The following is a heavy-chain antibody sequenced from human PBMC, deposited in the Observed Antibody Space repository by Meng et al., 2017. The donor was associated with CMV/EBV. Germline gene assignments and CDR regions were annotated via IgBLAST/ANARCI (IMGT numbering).Heavy chain of an antibody. CDR2: IRYDGSNK. Sequence: GESLKISCAASGFTFSSYGMHWVRQAPGKGLEWVAFIRYDGSNKYYADSVKGRFTISRDNSKNTLYLQMNSLRAEDTAVYYCARLGSRAFDIWGQGTMVTVSS. CDR3: ARLGSRAFDI. CDR1: GFTFSSYG. V-gene: IGHV3-30*02. J-gene: IGHJ3*02. D-gene: IGHD3-10*01.